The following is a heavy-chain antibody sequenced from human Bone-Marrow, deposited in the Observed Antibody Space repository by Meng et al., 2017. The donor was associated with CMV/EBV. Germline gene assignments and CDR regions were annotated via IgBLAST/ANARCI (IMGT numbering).Heavy chain of an antibody. V-gene: IGHV3-21*01. Sequence: ETLSLTCTVSGASISSYYWSWIRQPPGKGLEWVSSISSSSSYIYYADSVKGRFTISRDNAKNSLHLQMNNLRAEDTAVYYCARVGYSNAPAHYYYGLDVWGQGTTVTVSS. CDR1: GASISSYY. D-gene: IGHD6-13*01. J-gene: IGHJ6*02. CDR3: ARVGYSNAPAHYYYGLDV. CDR2: ISSSSSYI.